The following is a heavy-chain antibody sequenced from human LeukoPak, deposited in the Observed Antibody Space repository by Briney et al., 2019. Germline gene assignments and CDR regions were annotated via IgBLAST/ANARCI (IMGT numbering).Heavy chain of an antibody. J-gene: IGHJ4*02. Sequence: GGSLRLSCAASGFTFSSYSMNWVRQAPGKGLEWVSSISTSGSYIYYADSVKGRFTISRDNAKNSLFLQMNTLRAEDTAVFYCARGPTAAAEIDYWGQGTLVTVPS. CDR3: ARGPTAAAEIDY. D-gene: IGHD6-13*01. V-gene: IGHV3-21*01. CDR2: ISTSGSYI. CDR1: GFTFSSYS.